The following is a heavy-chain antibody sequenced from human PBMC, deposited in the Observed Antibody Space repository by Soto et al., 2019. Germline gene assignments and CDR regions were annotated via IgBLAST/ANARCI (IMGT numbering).Heavy chain of an antibody. V-gene: IGHV2-70*13. J-gene: IGHJ6*02. CDR3: ARSIRGPRKFNGMDV. Sequence: SGPTLVNPTETLTLTCTFSGFAITSPGMSVSWIRQPPGRALEWLALIERDDDDKYYSTSLKTRLTISKDTRKNQVVLTMANMDPADTATYYCARSIRGPRKFNGMDVWGQGTTVTVSS. CDR2: IERDDDDK. CDR1: GFAITSPGMS. D-gene: IGHD1-20*01.